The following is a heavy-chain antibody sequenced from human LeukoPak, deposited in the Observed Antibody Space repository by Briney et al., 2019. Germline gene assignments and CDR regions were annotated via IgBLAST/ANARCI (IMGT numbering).Heavy chain of an antibody. CDR2: IYYSGST. D-gene: IGHD6-19*01. CDR3: AFGSGWPKFDY. J-gene: IGHJ4*02. Sequence: PGGSLRLSCAASGFTFSSYSMNWVRQPPGKGLEWIGSIYYSGSTYYNPSLKSRVTISVDTSKNQFSLKLSSVTAADTAVYYCAFGSGWPKFDYWGQGTLVTVSS. V-gene: IGHV4-39*07. CDR1: GFTFSSYS.